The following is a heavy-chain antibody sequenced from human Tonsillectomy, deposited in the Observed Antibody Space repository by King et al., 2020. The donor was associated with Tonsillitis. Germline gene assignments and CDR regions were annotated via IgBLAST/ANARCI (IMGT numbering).Heavy chain of an antibody. V-gene: IGHV1-58*02. D-gene: IGHD3-10*01. Sequence: QLVESGPEVKKPGTSVKVSCKASGFTFTSSAMQWVRQARGQRLEWIGWIVVGSGNTNYAQKFQERVTITRDMYTSTAYMELSSLRSEDTALYYCAASSTVRGVMSHYGMDVWGQGTTVTVSS. J-gene: IGHJ6*02. CDR2: IVVGSGNT. CDR1: GFTFTSSA. CDR3: AASSTVRGVMSHYGMDV.